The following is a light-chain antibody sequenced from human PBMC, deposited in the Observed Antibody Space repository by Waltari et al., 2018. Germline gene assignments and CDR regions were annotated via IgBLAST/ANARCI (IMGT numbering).Light chain of an antibody. CDR3: MQALQTPLT. J-gene: IGKJ4*01. Sequence: DMVMPQSPLSMPVTPRKPASISCSPSQSLLHSNGYTYLDWYLQKPGQSPQLLVYLGSNRASGVPDRFSGSGSGTDFTLKISRVEAEDVGVFYCMQALQTPLTFGGGTKVEIK. CDR1: QSLLHSNGYTY. V-gene: IGKV2-28*01. CDR2: LGS.